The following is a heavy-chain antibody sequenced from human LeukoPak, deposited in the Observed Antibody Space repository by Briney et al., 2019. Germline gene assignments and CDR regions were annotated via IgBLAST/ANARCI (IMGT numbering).Heavy chain of an antibody. D-gene: IGHD2-2*01. CDR1: GWSFNDYY. CDR2: INARGDT. J-gene: IGHJ5*02. Sequence: SETLSLTCAVYGWSFNDYYWNWVRQPPGKGLEWIGEINARGDTNYNPSLKSRVTISVNSSKNQFSLTLTSMIAADTAIYYCARGQVPAARGYNWFDPWGQGTLVTVSS. CDR3: ARGQVPAARGYNWFDP. V-gene: IGHV4-34*01.